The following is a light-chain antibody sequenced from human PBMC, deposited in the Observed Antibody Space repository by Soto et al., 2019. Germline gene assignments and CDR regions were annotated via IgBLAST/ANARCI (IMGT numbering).Light chain of an antibody. J-gene: IGLJ1*01. Sequence: QSVLTQPPSVSAAPGQKVTISCSGSSSNIGNNYVSWYQQVPGTAPKLLIYDNYKWPSGIPDRFSGSKSGTAATLDITGLQTGDEADYYCGAWDSSLSVFVFGSGTKLTVL. CDR2: DNY. CDR3: GAWDSSLSVFV. CDR1: SSNIGNNY. V-gene: IGLV1-51*01.